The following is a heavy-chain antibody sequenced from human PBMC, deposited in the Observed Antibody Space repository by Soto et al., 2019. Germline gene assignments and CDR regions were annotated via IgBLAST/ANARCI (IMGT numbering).Heavy chain of an antibody. Sequence: GGSLRLSCAASGFTFSSYAMRWVRQAPGKGLEWVSAISGSGGSTYYADSVKGRFTISRDNSKNTLYLHMNSLRAEDTAVYYCTKDPTPTGDRAAFDIWGQGTMVTVSS. CDR3: TKDPTPTGDRAAFDI. D-gene: IGHD7-27*01. CDR1: GFTFSSYA. V-gene: IGHV3-23*01. CDR2: ISGSGGST. J-gene: IGHJ3*02.